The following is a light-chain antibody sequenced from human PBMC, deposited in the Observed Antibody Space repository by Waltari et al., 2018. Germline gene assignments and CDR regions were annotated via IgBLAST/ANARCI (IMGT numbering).Light chain of an antibody. CDR1: QGITNY. CDR2: AAS. Sequence: IQLTQSPSFLSASVGDRVTITRRASQGITNYFAWYQQKPGKAPELLLYAASSLQSGVPSRFSGSGSGTEFTLTISGLQPEDFATYYCQQLNSYRTFGQGTKVDIK. V-gene: IGKV1-9*01. CDR3: QQLNSYRT. J-gene: IGKJ1*01.